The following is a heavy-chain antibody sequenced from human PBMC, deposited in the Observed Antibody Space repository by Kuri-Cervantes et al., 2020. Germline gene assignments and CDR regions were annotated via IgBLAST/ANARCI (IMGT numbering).Heavy chain of an antibody. Sequence: SCKVSGYTLTELSMHWVRQAPGKGLEWVAVISYDGSNKYYADSVKGRFTISRDNSKNTLYLQMNSLRAEDTAVYYCARDSGPTVGFDYWGQGTLVTVSS. D-gene: IGHD1-26*01. J-gene: IGHJ4*02. V-gene: IGHV3-30-3*01. CDR2: ISYDGSNK. CDR3: ARDSGPTVGFDY. CDR1: GYTLTELS.